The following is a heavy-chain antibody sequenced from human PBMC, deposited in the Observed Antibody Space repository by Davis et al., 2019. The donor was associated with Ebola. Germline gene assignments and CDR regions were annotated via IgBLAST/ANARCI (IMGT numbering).Heavy chain of an antibody. CDR3: AKDYSWDY. Sequence: GGSLRLSCAASGFSFSSYSMNWVRQAPGKGLEWVSYISSGSHTTYYADSVKGRFTISRDNSKNTLYLQMNSLRAEDTAVYYCAKDYSWDYWGQGTLVTVSS. J-gene: IGHJ4*02. CDR2: ISSGSHTT. V-gene: IGHV3-48*01. CDR1: GFSFSSYS. D-gene: IGHD2-15*01.